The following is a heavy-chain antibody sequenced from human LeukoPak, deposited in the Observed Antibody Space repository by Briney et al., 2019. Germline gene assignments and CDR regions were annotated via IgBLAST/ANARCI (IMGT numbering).Heavy chain of an antibody. Sequence: GGSLRLSCAASGFAFSSYGVHWVRQAPGKGLEWVAVISYDGSTEYYIDSVKGRFTISRDNSKNTLYLQMNSLRAEDTAVYYCAKETYSTSWQLDSWGQGTLVTVSS. CDR2: ISYDGSTE. CDR1: GFAFSSYG. CDR3: AKETYSTSWQLDS. J-gene: IGHJ4*02. D-gene: IGHD2-2*01. V-gene: IGHV3-30*18.